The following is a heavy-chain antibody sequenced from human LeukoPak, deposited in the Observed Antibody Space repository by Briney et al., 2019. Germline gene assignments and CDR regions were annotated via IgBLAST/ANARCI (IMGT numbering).Heavy chain of an antibody. Sequence: GGSLRLSCAASGFTFGSYAMSWVRQAPGKGLEWVSAISGSGGSTYYADSVKGRFTISRDNSKNTLYLQMNSLRAEDTAVYYCAKDGFGVSQPNSHFDYWGQGTLVTVSS. CDR3: AKDGFGVSQPNSHFDY. V-gene: IGHV3-23*01. D-gene: IGHD3-3*01. CDR1: GFTFGSYA. CDR2: ISGSGGST. J-gene: IGHJ4*02.